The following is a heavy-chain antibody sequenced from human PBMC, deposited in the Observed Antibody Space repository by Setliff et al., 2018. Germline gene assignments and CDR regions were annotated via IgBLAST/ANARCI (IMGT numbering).Heavy chain of an antibody. Sequence: SETLSLTCTVSGGSIGPHYWSWIRQAPGKGLEWIGHIFYSDTAKYNPSLESRAAISVDTSKNQFSLNLSSVTAADTAVYYCARAHTWSLPNDNSGYPGWFDPWGQVTLVTVSS. CDR2: IFYSDTA. V-gene: IGHV4-59*08. D-gene: IGHD3-22*01. J-gene: IGHJ5*02. CDR1: GGSIGPHY. CDR3: ARAHTWSLPNDNSGYPGWFDP.